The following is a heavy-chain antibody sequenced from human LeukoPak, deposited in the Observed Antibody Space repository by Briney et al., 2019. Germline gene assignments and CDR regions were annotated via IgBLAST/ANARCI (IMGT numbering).Heavy chain of an antibody. Sequence: GGSLRLFCAASGFVFSSYWMGWVRQAPGKGLEWVSNIKEDGGEKYYVDSVKGRFTISRDNAKKSLYLQMNSLRAEDTAVYYCARDKSVGATPFDYWGQGTLVTVSS. CDR2: IKEDGGEK. D-gene: IGHD1-26*01. V-gene: IGHV3-7*05. J-gene: IGHJ4*01. CDR3: ARDKSVGATPFDY. CDR1: GFVFSSYW.